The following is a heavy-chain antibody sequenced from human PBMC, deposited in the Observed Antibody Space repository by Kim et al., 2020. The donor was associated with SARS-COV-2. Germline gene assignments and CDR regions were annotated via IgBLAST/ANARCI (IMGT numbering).Heavy chain of an antibody. CDR3: ARGGPLGVVMGGFDP. CDR1: GYTFTSYY. J-gene: IGHJ5*02. CDR2: INPSGGST. D-gene: IGHD3-3*01. Sequence: ASVKVSCKASGYTFTSYYMHWVRQAPGQGLEWMGIINPSGGSTSYAQKFQGRVTMTRDTSTSTVYMELSSLRSEDTAVYYCARGGPLGVVMGGFDPWGQGTLVTVSS. V-gene: IGHV1-46*01.